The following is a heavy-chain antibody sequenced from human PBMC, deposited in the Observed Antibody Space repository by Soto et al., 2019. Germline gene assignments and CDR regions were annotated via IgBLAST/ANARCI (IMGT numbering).Heavy chain of an antibody. D-gene: IGHD3-22*01. J-gene: IGHJ4*02. Sequence: HPGGSLRLSCAASGFTFSSYAMHWVRQAPGKGLEWVAVISYDGSNKYYADSVKGRFTISRDNSKNTLYLQMNSLRAEDTAVYYCARDPSQDYYDSSGYYSGYFDYWGQGTLVTVSS. CDR1: GFTFSSYA. CDR2: ISYDGSNK. V-gene: IGHV3-30-3*01. CDR3: ARDPSQDYYDSSGYYSGYFDY.